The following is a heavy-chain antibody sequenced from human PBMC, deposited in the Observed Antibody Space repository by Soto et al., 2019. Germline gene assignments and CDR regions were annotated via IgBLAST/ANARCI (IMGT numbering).Heavy chain of an antibody. Sequence: GGSLRLSCAAPGFTFCSYAMSWVRQAPGEGLEWGSAISGSGGSTYYADSVKGRFTISRDNSKNTLYLQMNSLRAEDTAVYYCAKMDNAKTGYSSSWYLLNFDYWGRGTLVTVSS. D-gene: IGHD6-13*01. CDR1: GFTFCSYA. J-gene: IGHJ4*02. CDR3: AKMDNAKTGYSSSWYLLNFDY. V-gene: IGHV3-23*01. CDR2: ISGSGGST.